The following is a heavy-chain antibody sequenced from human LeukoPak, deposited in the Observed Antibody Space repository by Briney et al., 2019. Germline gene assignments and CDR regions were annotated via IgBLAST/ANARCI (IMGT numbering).Heavy chain of an antibody. CDR3: AKIGRRYDFWTGYYEEEVDYMDV. Sequence: GGSLRLSCAASGFSFSNYGMNWVRQAPGKGLEWVSGISGSGGSTYHADSVKGRFTISRDNSKNTLYLQMNSLRAEDTAVYYCAKIGRRYDFWTGYYEEEVDYMDVWGKGTTVTVSS. CDR2: ISGSGGST. D-gene: IGHD3-3*01. V-gene: IGHV3-23*01. J-gene: IGHJ6*03. CDR1: GFSFSNYG.